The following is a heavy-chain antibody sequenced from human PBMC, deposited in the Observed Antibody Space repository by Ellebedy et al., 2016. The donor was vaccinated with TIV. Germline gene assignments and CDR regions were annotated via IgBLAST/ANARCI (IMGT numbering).Heavy chain of an antibody. V-gene: IGHV3-74*01. Sequence: PGGSLRLSCAASGFTFSTSWMHSVRQTPGKGLVWVSRISSDGRTINYADSVKGRFTISRDNAKNTLFLEMNSLRVDDTAVYYCARQFDQPARWGQGTLVTVSS. CDR2: ISSDGRTI. CDR3: ARQFDQPAR. CDR1: GFTFSTSW. D-gene: IGHD3-9*01. J-gene: IGHJ4*02.